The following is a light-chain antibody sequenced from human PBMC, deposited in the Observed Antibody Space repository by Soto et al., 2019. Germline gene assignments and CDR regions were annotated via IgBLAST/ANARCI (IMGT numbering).Light chain of an antibody. J-gene: IGKJ5*01. V-gene: IGKV3-15*01. CDR2: GTS. CDR3: QQYNNWPIT. Sequence: ETVMTQSPATLSVSPGERATLSCRASQSVSSNLAWYQQKPGQAPRLLIYGTSTRATGIPARFSGSGSGTEFTLTISSLQSEDFAFYYCQQYNNWPITFGQGTRLEIK. CDR1: QSVSSN.